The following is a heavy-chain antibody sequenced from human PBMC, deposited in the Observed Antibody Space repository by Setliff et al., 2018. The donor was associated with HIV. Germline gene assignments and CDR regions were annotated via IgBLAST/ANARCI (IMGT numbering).Heavy chain of an antibody. CDR3: AKGAGFYGDYTFDY. J-gene: IGHJ4*02. D-gene: IGHD4-17*01. V-gene: IGHV4-59*11. CDR1: GASITSHY. Sequence: LSLTWTVSGASITSHYWSWIRQSPGRELEWIGYIYSTGSTNYNPYLQSRVSISMDASKNKFSLKVTSVTSADTAVYYCAKGAGFYGDYTFDYWGQGNLVTVSS. CDR2: IYSTGST.